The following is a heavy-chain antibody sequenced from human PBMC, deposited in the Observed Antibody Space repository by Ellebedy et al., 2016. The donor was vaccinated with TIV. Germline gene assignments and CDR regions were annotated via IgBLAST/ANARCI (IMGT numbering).Heavy chain of an antibody. V-gene: IGHV4-34*01. CDR2: VNHSGSS. Sequence: MPSETLSLTCAVYGGSFSGYYWSRIRQPPGKGLEWIGEVNHSGSSNYNPSLKSRVPISVDTSKNQFSLKLSSVTAADTAVYYCARGDIVATGAPFDYWGQGTLVTVSS. CDR3: ARGDIVATGAPFDY. J-gene: IGHJ4*02. CDR1: GGSFSGYY. D-gene: IGHD5-12*01.